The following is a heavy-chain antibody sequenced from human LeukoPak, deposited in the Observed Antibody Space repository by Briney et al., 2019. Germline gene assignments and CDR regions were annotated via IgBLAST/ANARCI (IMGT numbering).Heavy chain of an antibody. CDR2: IIRKSGYI. Sequence: GGSLRLSCVASGFTFDTSTMNWVRQAPGKGLEWVSSIIRKSGYIHYADSVKGRFIISRDNAKNSLSLQMNSLRAEDTAVYYCARVRTAYYPDYWGQGTLVTVSS. D-gene: IGHD3/OR15-3a*01. J-gene: IGHJ4*02. CDR1: GFTFDTST. CDR3: ARVRTAYYPDY. V-gene: IGHV3-21*01.